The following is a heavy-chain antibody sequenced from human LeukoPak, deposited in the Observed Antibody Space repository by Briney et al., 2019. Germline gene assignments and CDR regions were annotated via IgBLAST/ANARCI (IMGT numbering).Heavy chain of an antibody. Sequence: GGSLRLSCAASGFTFSSYAMSWVRQAPGKGLEWVSANSGSGGSTYYADSVKGRFTISRDNSKNTLYLQMNSLRAEDTAVYYCAKSFYFDSSGSDYWGQGTLVTVSS. D-gene: IGHD3-22*01. CDR2: NSGSGGST. CDR3: AKSFYFDSSGSDY. J-gene: IGHJ4*02. V-gene: IGHV3-23*01. CDR1: GFTFSSYA.